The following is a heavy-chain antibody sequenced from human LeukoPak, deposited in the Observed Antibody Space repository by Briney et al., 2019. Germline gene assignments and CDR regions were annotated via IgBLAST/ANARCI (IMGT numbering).Heavy chain of an antibody. D-gene: IGHD3-3*01. J-gene: IGHJ4*02. V-gene: IGHV4-38-2*01. CDR1: GYSITSGCY. Sequence: SETLSLTRAVSGYSITSGCYWGWIRQPPGKGLEWIGSNYHRGSTYHNPSLQSRVPISVDPSKNPFSLKLSSVTAADTAVYYCARTYDFWSGYLPYYFDYWGQGTLVSVSS. CDR3: ARTYDFWSGYLPYYFDY. CDR2: NYHRGST.